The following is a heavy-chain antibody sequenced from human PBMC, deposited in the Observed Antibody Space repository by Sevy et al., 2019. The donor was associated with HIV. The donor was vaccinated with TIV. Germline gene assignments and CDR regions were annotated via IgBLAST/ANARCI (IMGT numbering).Heavy chain of an antibody. V-gene: IGHV4-38-2*02. D-gene: IGHD6-6*01. CDR3: ARAPRAARRPMGAFDI. Sequence: SETLSLTCTVSGYSISSGYYWGWIRQPPGKGLEWIGSIYHSVSTYYNPSLKSRVTISVDTSKNQFSLKLSSVTAADTAVYYCARAPRAARRPMGAFDIWGQGTMVTVSS. J-gene: IGHJ3*02. CDR2: IYHSVST. CDR1: GYSISSGYY.